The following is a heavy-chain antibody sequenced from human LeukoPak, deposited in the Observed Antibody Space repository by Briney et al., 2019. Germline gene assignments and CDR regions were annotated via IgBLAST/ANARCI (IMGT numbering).Heavy chain of an antibody. Sequence: GGSLRLSCAASGFTFSGSAMHWVRQASGKGLEWVGRIRSKANSYATAYAASVKGRFTISRDDSKNTAYLQMNSLKTEDTAVYYCTTSTIVVVPSGDWGQGTLVTVSS. CDR1: GFTFSGSA. CDR3: TTSTIVVVPSGD. D-gene: IGHD2-15*01. J-gene: IGHJ4*02. V-gene: IGHV3-73*01. CDR2: IRSKANSYAT.